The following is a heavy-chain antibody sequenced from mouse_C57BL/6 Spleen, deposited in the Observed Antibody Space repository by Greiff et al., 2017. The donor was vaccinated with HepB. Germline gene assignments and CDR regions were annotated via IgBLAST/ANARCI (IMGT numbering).Heavy chain of an antibody. CDR3: ARPLFYYYGSSWFAY. V-gene: IGHV5-17*01. CDR1: GFTLSDYG. CDR2: ISSGSSTI. D-gene: IGHD1-1*01. Sequence: EVHLVESGGGLVKPGGSLKLSCAASGFTLSDYGMHWVRQAPEKGLEWVAYISSGSSTIYYADTVKGRFTISRDNAKNTLFLQMTSLRSEDTAMYYCARPLFYYYGSSWFAYWGQGTLVTVSA. J-gene: IGHJ3*01.